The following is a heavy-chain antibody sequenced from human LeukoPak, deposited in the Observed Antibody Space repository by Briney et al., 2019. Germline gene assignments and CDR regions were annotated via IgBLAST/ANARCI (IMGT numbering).Heavy chain of an antibody. CDR3: AKDRNGGSYHVEYFQH. CDR1: GFTFSSYA. Sequence: GGSLRLSCAASGFTFSSYAMSWVRQAPGKGLEWVSAISGSGGSTYYADSVKGRFTISRDNSKNTLCLQMNSLRAEDTAVYYCAKDRNGGSYHVEYFQHWGRGTLVAVSS. V-gene: IGHV3-23*01. J-gene: IGHJ1*01. D-gene: IGHD1-26*01. CDR2: ISGSGGST.